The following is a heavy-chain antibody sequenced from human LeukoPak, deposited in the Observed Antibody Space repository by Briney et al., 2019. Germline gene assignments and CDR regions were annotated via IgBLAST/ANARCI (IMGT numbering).Heavy chain of an antibody. CDR3: ARGETGTAPSFDY. V-gene: IGHV4-34*01. CDR1: GGSFSGYY. CDR2: INHSGST. D-gene: IGHD1-1*01. J-gene: IGHJ4*02. Sequence: PSETLSLTCAVYGGSFSGYYWSWIRQPPGKGLEWIGEINHSGSTNYNPSLKSRVTISVDTSRNQFSLKLSSVTAADTAVYYCARGETGTAPSFDYWGQGTLVTVSS.